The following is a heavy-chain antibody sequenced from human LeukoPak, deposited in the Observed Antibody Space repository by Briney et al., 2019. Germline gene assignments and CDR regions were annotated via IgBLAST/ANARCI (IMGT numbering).Heavy chain of an antibody. J-gene: IGHJ3*02. CDR1: GGTFSSYA. Sequence: SVKVSCKASGGTFSSYAISWVRQAPGQGVEWMGGIIPIFGTANYAQKFQGRVTITADKSTSIAYMELSSLRSEDTAVYYCARGGALGYCSGGSCYSGVEAFDIWGQGTMVTVSS. CDR3: ARGGALGYCSGGSCYSGVEAFDI. V-gene: IGHV1-69*06. CDR2: IIPIFGTA. D-gene: IGHD2-15*01.